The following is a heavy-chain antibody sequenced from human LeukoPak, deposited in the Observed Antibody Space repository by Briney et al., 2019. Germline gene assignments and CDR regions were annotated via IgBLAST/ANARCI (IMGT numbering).Heavy chain of an antibody. CDR2: IDSGGSWT. CDR3: VSFYETY. D-gene: IGHD2/OR15-2a*01. CDR1: GNYW. V-gene: IGHV3-74*01. J-gene: IGHJ4*02. Sequence: GGSLRLSCAASGNYWMHWVRQAPGKGLVWVSHIDSGGSWTSYADSVKGRFTISKDNAKNTVYLQMNNLRAEDTAVYYCVSFYETYWGRRTLVTVSS.